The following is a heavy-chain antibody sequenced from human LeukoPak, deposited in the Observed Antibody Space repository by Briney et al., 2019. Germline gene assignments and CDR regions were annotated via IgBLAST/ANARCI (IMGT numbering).Heavy chain of an antibody. CDR1: GGSFSGYY. Sequence: SETLSLTCAVYGGSFSGYYWSWIRQPPGKGLEWIGEINHSGSTNYNPSLKSRVTISVDTSKNQFSLKLSSVTAADTAVYYCARGVGLGYCSGGSCYQDFWGQGTLVTVSS. J-gene: IGHJ4*02. CDR3: ARGVGLGYCSGGSCYQDF. V-gene: IGHV4-34*01. D-gene: IGHD2-15*01. CDR2: INHSGST.